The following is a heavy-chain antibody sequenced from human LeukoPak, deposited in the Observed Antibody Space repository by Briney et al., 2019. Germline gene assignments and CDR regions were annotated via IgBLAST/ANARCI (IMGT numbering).Heavy chain of an antibody. CDR2: ISISGGST. V-gene: IGHV3-23*01. D-gene: IGHD3-22*01. J-gene: IGHJ3*02. Sequence: GSLRLSCAASGSTFSSYWMHWVRQAPGKGLEWVSGISISGGSTFYADPVKGRFTISRDNSKNTLSLQMNYLRVDDTAVFYCAKADSDTLYRNAFDIWGLGTMVTVSS. CDR1: GSTFSSYW. CDR3: AKADSDTLYRNAFDI.